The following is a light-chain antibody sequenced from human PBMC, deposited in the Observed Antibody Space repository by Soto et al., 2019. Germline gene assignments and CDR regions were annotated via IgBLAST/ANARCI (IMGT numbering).Light chain of an antibody. CDR2: DAS. Sequence: EIVLTHSPATLSLCLGERATLSCGASQSVSSSCLAWYQQKPGLAPRLLIYDASSRASGIPDRFSGSGSGTDFTLTISRLEPEDFAVYYCQQYGSSLITFGQGTRLKIK. J-gene: IGKJ5*01. CDR3: QQYGSSLIT. V-gene: IGKV3D-20*01. CDR1: QSVSSSC.